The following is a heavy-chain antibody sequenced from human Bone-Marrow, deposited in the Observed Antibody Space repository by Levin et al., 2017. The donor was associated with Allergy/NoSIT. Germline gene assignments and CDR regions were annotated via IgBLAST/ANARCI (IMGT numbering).Heavy chain of an antibody. CDR2: IIPIFGTA. V-gene: IGHV1-69*13. J-gene: IGHJ4*02. CDR1: GGTFSSYA. CDR3: ARVDTAMVSYCSGGSCYYYFDY. D-gene: IGHD2-15*01. Sequence: SVKVSCKASGGTFSSYAISWVRQAPGQGLEWMGGIIPIFGTANYAQKFQGRVTITADESTSTAYMELSSLRSEDTAVYYCARVDTAMVSYCSGGSCYYYFDYWGQGTLVTVSS.